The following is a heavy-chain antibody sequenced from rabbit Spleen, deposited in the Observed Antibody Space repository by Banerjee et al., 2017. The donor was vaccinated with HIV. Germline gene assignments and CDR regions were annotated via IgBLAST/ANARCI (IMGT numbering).Heavy chain of an antibody. D-gene: IGHD1-1*01. CDR2: IHGGSNGNT. CDR3: ARDLVTVIGWNFNL. Sequence: QEQLEESGGGLVKPGASLTLTCKASGFSFSYTYVMCWVRQAPGKGLEWIGCIHGGSNGNTYYASWAKGRFTISKTSSTTVTLQMTSLTDADTATYFCARDLVTVIGWNFNLWGPGTLVTVS. CDR1: GFSFSYTYV. J-gene: IGHJ4*01. V-gene: IGHV1S45*01.